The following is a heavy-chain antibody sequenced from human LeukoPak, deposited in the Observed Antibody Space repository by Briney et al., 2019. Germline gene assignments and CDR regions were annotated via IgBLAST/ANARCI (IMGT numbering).Heavy chain of an antibody. CDR3: ARVYLERLTAGYFEH. D-gene: IGHD2-8*01. J-gene: IGHJ4*02. V-gene: IGHV3-30*04. Sequence: GRSLRLSCAASGFSFSTYALHWVRQAPGKGLEWVAVISYDGRQKYYADSVKGRFTISRDNSKNTLFLQMNSLTDADTAVYYCARVYLERLTAGYFEHWGQGTLVTVSP. CDR2: ISYDGRQK. CDR1: GFSFSTYA.